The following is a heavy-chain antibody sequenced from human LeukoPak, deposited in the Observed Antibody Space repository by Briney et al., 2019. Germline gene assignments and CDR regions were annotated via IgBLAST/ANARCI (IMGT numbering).Heavy chain of an antibody. Sequence: GGSLRLSCAASGFTFSSYGMHWVRQAPGKGLEWVASIRYDGSNKYYADSVKGRFTISRDNSKNTLYLQMNSLRAEDTAVYYCTRGVGATFYYYYYMDVWGKGTTVTISS. J-gene: IGHJ6*03. CDR3: TRGVGATFYYYYYMDV. CDR2: IRYDGSNK. D-gene: IGHD1-26*01. V-gene: IGHV3-30*02. CDR1: GFTFSSYG.